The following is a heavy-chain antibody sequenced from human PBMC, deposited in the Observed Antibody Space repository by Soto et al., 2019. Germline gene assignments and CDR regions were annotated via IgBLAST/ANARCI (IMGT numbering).Heavy chain of an antibody. V-gene: IGHV3-30*18. CDR3: AKDWGSSGWFNWFDP. CDR2: ISHDGSNT. D-gene: IGHD6-19*01. CDR1: GFTLSNTG. Sequence: QVQLVESGGGVVQPGRSLRLSCVASGFTLSNTGMHWVRQAPGKGLEWVAMISHDGSNTYYGDSVKGRFTISRDNSWNTLYLQMDSLRTEDTSVYYCAKDWGSSGWFNWFDPWGLRTLVTVSS. J-gene: IGHJ5*02.